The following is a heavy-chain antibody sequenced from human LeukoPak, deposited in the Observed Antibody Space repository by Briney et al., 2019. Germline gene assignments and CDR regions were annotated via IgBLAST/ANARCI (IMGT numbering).Heavy chain of an antibody. CDR2: IYSSGST. D-gene: IGHD5-24*01. J-gene: IGHJ6*03. CDR1: GGSISSSSYY. Sequence: SETLSLTCTVSGGSISSSSYYWGWIRQPPGKGLEWIGSIYSSGSTYYNPSLKSRVTISIGTSKNQVSLKLSSVTAADTAVYYCARWAATYYYYYYMDVWGKGTTVTVSS. CDR3: ARWAATYYYYYYMDV. V-gene: IGHV4-39*01.